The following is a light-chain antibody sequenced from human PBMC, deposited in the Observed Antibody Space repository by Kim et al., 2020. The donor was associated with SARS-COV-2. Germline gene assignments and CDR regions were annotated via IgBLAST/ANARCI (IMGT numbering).Light chain of an antibody. CDR2: DAT. V-gene: IGKV1-33*01. J-gene: IGKJ1*01. CDR1: QDIRTY. CDR3: QNKNALWT. Sequence: DIQLTQSPSSLSASMGDRVTITCQASQDIRTYLNWHQQKPGKAPELLIYDATNLETGVPSRFSGSGSGTDFTLTISSLQPEDYATYYGQNKNALWTFGQRAKVDI.